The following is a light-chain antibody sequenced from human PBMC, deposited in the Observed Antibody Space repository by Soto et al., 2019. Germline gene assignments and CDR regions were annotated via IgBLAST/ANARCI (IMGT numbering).Light chain of an antibody. CDR2: AAS. V-gene: IGKV1-39*01. Sequence: IQMTQAPSPLPASVGDRGSIPCRASQTIGNYLNWYQQRPGKAPNLLISAASTLQSGVPSRFSGSGSGTDFTLTITSLQPEDFATYYCQQSYNTPRTFGQGTKVDIK. CDR3: QQSYNTPRT. CDR1: QTIGNY. J-gene: IGKJ1*01.